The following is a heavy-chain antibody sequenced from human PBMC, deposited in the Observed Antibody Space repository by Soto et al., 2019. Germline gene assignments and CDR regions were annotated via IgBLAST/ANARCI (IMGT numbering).Heavy chain of an antibody. CDR2: IKSKTDGGTT. V-gene: IGHV3-15*01. J-gene: IGHJ4*02. CDR3: TTLTMVRGVLPLAYCFDY. CDR1: GFTFSNAW. D-gene: IGHD3-10*01. Sequence: PGGSLRLSCAASGFTFSNAWMSWVRQAPGKGLEWVGRIKSKTDGGTTDYAAPVKGRFTISRDDSKNTLYLQMNSLKTEDTAVYYCTTLTMVRGVLPLAYCFDYWGQGTLVTVSS.